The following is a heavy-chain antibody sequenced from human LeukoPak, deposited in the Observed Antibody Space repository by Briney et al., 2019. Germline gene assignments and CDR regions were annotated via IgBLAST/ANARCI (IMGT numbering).Heavy chain of an antibody. J-gene: IGHJ6*03. CDR2: ISYDGSNK. V-gene: IGHV3-30-3*01. Sequence: GGSLRLSCAASGFTFSSYAMHWVRQAPGKGLEWAAVISYDGSNKYYADSVKGRFTISRDNSKNTLYLQMNSLRAEDTAVYYCARDATTGYYYYYYYMDVWGKGTTVTVSS. D-gene: IGHD4-11*01. CDR1: GFTFSSYA. CDR3: ARDATTGYYYYYYYMDV.